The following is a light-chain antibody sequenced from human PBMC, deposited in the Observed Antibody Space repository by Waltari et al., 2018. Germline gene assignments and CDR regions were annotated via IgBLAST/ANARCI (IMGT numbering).Light chain of an antibody. Sequence: DFQMTQSPASLSASLAARLTITCPASQNIGRYLNSYQQISGRAPKLLLYAASNLQRGVPSRFIGSGAGTDFTLAISGLQPEEFGTYTGQQGYSSWTCDQGT. CDR2: AAS. CDR1: QNIGRY. CDR3: QQGYSSWT. J-gene: IGKJ1*01. V-gene: IGKV1-39*01.